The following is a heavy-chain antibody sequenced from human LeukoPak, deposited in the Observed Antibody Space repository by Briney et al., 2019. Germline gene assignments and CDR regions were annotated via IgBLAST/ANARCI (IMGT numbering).Heavy chain of an antibody. V-gene: IGHV6-1*01. D-gene: IGHD6-13*01. CDR1: GDSVSSNSAA. CDR2: TSYRSKWYN. J-gene: IGHJ6*03. Sequence: SQTLPLTCAISGDSVSSNSAAWNWIRQSPSRGLEWLGRTSYRSKWYNDYAVSVKSRITINPDTSKNQFSLQLNSVTPEDTAVYYCARDRGIGSSWYESGGNYYYYMDVWGKGTTVTVSS. CDR3: ARDRGIGSSWYESGGNYYYYMDV.